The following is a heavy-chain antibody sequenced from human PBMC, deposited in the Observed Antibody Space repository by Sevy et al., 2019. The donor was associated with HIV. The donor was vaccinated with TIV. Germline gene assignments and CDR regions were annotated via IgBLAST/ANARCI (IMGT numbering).Heavy chain of an antibody. CDR1: DGSFSGYY. CDR3: ARSPPVVVVPGAPSWFDP. D-gene: IGHD2-2*01. V-gene: IGHV4-34*01. Sequence: SETLSLTCAVHDGSFSGYYWNWIRQLPGKGLEWIGEINESGITNYNPSLKGRVTISVDTSKKESSLKLNSVTAADTAVYFCARSPPVVVVPGAPSWFDPWGQGTLVTVSS. CDR2: INESGIT. J-gene: IGHJ5*02.